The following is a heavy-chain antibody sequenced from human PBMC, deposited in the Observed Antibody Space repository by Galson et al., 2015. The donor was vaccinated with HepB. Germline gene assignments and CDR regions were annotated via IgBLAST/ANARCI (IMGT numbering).Heavy chain of an antibody. V-gene: IGHV3-64*01. CDR1: GFTFSSYA. CDR2: ISSNGGST. CDR3: ARRLPVDTAMVSGDYYFDY. J-gene: IGHJ4*02. D-gene: IGHD5-18*01. Sequence: SLRLSCAASGFTFSSYAMHWVRQAPGKGLEYVSAISSNGGSTYYANSVKGRFTISRDNSKNTLYLQMGSLRAEDMAVYYCARRLPVDTAMVSGDYYFDYWGQGTLVTVSS.